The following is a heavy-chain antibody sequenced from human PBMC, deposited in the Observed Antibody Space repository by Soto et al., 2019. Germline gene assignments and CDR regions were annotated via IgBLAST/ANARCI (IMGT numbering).Heavy chain of an antibody. J-gene: IGHJ5*02. Sequence: QITLKESGPTLVKPTQTLTLTCTFSGFSLSTSGVGVGWIRQPPGKALEWLALIYWDDDKRYSPSLKSRLTITKDTTKTQVVLTMTNMDPVDTARYYCALSGGDWTANNWFDPWGQGTLVTVSS. D-gene: IGHD1-1*01. CDR2: IYWDDDK. V-gene: IGHV2-5*02. CDR3: ALSGGDWTANNWFDP. CDR1: GFSLSTSGVG.